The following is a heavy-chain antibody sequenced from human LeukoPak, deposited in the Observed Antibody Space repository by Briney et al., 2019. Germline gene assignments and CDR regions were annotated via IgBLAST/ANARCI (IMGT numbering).Heavy chain of an antibody. CDR1: GLAVSSNY. Sequence: PGGFLRLSCAASGLAVSSNYMTWVRQDPGKGLQWVSVIYTDGSRYYADSVKGRFTISRDNSKNTVYLQMNSLRSEDTAVYYCARVDTGRGGGWVPFDYWGQGTLVTVSS. V-gene: IGHV3-66*02. J-gene: IGHJ4*02. CDR3: ARVDTGRGGGWVPFDY. CDR2: IYTDGSR. D-gene: IGHD3-10*01.